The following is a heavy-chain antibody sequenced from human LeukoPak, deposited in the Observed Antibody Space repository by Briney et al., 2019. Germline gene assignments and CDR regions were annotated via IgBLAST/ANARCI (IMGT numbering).Heavy chain of an antibody. CDR2: IYHSGST. CDR1: GGSISSGGYY. V-gene: IGHV4-30-2*01. CDR3: ARDRSPTNY. J-gene: IGHJ4*02. Sequence: SETLSLTCTVSGGSISSGGYYWSWIRQPPGKGLEWIGYIYHSGSTYYNPSLKSRVTISVDRSKNQFSLKLSSVTAADTAVYYCARDRSPTNYWGQGTLVTVPS.